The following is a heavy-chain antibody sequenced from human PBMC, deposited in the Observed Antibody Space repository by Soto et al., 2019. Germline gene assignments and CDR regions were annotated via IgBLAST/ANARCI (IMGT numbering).Heavy chain of an antibody. J-gene: IGHJ1*01. V-gene: IGHV3-30-3*01. CDR2: ISPAGTNQ. CDR1: GFIFGDYA. D-gene: IGHD6-6*01. Sequence: SLRVSFVAPGFIFGDYAMHWARQAPGKGLEWVALISPAGTNQYYADSAKGRFTISRDNSKNTLYLQMNSLRPEDTGLYYCARENSRISPRLFQHWGHGTLVTVSS. CDR3: ARENSRISPRLFQH.